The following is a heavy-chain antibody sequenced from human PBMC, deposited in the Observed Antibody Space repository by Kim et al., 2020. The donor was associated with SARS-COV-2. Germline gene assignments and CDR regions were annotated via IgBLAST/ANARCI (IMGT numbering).Heavy chain of an antibody. V-gene: IGHV5-51*01. Sequence: TKYSPSFQGQVTISAYKSISTAYLQWSSLKASDTAMYYCARPREYYYFDYWGQGTLVTVSS. CDR3: ARPREYYYFDY. CDR2: T. J-gene: IGHJ4*02.